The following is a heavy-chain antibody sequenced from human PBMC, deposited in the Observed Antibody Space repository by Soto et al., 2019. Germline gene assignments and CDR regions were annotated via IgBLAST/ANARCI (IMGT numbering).Heavy chain of an antibody. CDR2: ISYDGSNK. V-gene: IGHV3-30-3*01. D-gene: IGHD4-17*01. Sequence: GGSLRLSCAASGFTFSSYAMHWVRQAPGKGLEWVAVISYDGSNKYYADSVKGRFTISRDNSKNTLYLQMNGLRAEDTAVYYCARDPISPGDYEDGYYYYYGMDVWGQGTTVTVSS. CDR1: GFTFSSYA. J-gene: IGHJ6*02. CDR3: ARDPISPGDYEDGYYYYYGMDV.